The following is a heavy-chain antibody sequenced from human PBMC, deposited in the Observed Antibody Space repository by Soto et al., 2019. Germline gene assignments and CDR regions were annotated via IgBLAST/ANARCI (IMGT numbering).Heavy chain of an antibody. V-gene: IGHV3-48*03. CDR2: ISSSGSTI. CDR1: GFTFSSYE. CDR3: ARAGDFWSGYYIDY. D-gene: IGHD3-3*01. Sequence: PGGSLRLSCAASGFTFSSYEMNWVRQAPGKGLEWVSYISSSGSTIYYADSVKGRFTISRDNAKNSLYLQMNSLRAEDTAVYYCARAGDFWSGYYIDYWGQGTLVTVSS. J-gene: IGHJ4*02.